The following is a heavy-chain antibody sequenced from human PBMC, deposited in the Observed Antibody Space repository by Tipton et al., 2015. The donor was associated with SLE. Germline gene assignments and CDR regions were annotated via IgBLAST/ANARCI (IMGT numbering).Heavy chain of an antibody. V-gene: IGHV4-31*03. CDR3: ARARRTTSSHFDY. CDR2: IYHTGST. Sequence: TLSLTCTVSGGSISRIGYYWSWIRQHPGKGLEWIGYIYHTGSTYYSPSLESRLTISIDTSKNQFSLRLTSMTPADTALYYCARARRTTSSHFDYWGQGTLVTVSS. J-gene: IGHJ4*02. CDR1: GGSISRIGYY. D-gene: IGHD1-14*01.